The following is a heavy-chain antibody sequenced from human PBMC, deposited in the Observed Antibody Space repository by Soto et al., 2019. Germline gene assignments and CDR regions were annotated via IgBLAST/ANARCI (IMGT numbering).Heavy chain of an antibody. D-gene: IGHD4-4*01. CDR2: ISGSGGGT. CDR1: GFTFSSYA. J-gene: IGHJ4*02. V-gene: IGHV3-23*01. Sequence: AGGSLRLSCAASGFTFSSYAMSWVRQAPGKGLEWVSAISGSGGGTYYADSVKGRFTISRDKSKNTLHLQMNSLRAEDTALYYCANSYSERYFDYWGQGTLVTVSS. CDR3: ANSYSERYFDY.